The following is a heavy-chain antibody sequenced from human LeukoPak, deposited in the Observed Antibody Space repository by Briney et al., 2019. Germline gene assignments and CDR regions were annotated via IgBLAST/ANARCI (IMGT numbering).Heavy chain of an antibody. CDR3: ARDHTGSYDSGSSWYFDY. CDR2: ISYDGSNK. D-gene: IGHD3-10*01. CDR1: GFIFSSYA. Sequence: QPGGSPRLSCAASGFIFSSYAVHWVRQAPGKGLEWVAVISYDGSNKYYADSVKGRFTISRDNSKNTLYLQMNSLRAEDTAVYYCARDHTGSYDSGSSWYFDYWGQGTLVTVSS. J-gene: IGHJ4*02. V-gene: IGHV3-30*04.